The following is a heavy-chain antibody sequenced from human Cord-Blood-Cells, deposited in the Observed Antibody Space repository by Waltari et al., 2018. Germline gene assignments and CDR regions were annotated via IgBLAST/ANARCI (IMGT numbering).Heavy chain of an antibody. CDR1: GGTFSSYS. CDR2: IVPIFGKG. J-gene: IGHJ4*02. Sequence: QVQLVQSGAEVKKPGSSVQVSCKSSGGTFSSYSITWLRQSPLHGLEWMGGIVPIFGKGNCAKNVQGRVTITGDESTSAAYMELSSLGSEDTAVYYCARRAAVVRYFDCQYDFDYWGQGTLVTVSS. CDR3: ARRAAVVRYFDCQYDFDY. V-gene: IGHV1-69*01. D-gene: IGHD3-9*01.